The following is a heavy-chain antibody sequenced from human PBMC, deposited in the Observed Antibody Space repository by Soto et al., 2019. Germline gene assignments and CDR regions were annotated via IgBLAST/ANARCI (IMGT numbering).Heavy chain of an antibody. V-gene: IGHV1-2*04. CDR1: GYTFTGYY. CDR3: ARADYDFWGGSSFSPLDV. J-gene: IGHJ6*04. D-gene: IGHD3-3*01. Sequence: ASVKVSCKASGYTFTGYYIHWVRQAPGQGLEWMGWINPNSGGTNYAPKFQGWVTMTRDTSISTAYMELGRLRSDDTAVYYCARADYDFWGGSSFSPLDVWGKGTTVTVSS. CDR2: INPNSGGT.